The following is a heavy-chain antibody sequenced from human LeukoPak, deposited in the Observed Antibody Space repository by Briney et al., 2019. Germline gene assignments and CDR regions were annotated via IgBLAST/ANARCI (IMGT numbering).Heavy chain of an antibody. V-gene: IGHV3-48*04. J-gene: IGHJ5*02. CDR1: GFTFSSYS. CDR3: TKADSSTWYAQRDWFDP. D-gene: IGHD6-13*01. Sequence: GGSLRLSCAASGFTFSSYSMNWVRQAPGKGLEWVSYISSSSSTIYYADSVKGRFTISRDNAKNSLYLQMNSLRAEDTALYYCTKADSSTWYAQRDWFDPWGQGTLVTVSS. CDR2: ISSSSSTI.